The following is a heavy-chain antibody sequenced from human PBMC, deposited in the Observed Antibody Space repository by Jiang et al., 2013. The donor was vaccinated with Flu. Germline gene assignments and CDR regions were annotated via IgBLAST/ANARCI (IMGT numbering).Heavy chain of an antibody. V-gene: IGHV1-3*01. CDR2: VNGGNGNT. Sequence: GAEVKKPGASVKVSCKAFGYTFTTYVLHWVRQAPGQSLEWMGWVNGGNGNTKFSQKFQGRVTFTRDTFASTAYMELSSLKSEDTAVYYCARDPRDGDFDYWGQGTLVTVSS. J-gene: IGHJ4*02. CDR1: GYTFTTYV. D-gene: IGHD4-17*01. CDR3: ARDPRDGDFDY.